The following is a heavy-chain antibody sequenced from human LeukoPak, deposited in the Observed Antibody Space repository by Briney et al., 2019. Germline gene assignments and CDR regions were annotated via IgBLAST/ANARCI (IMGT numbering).Heavy chain of an antibody. CDR3: AREPSITMIVGWFDP. D-gene: IGHD3-22*01. CDR1: GFTFSDYY. CDR2: ISSSGSTI. Sequence: GGSLRLSCAASGFTFSDYYMSWIRQAPGKGLEWVSYISSSGSTIYYADSVKGRSTISRDNAKNSLYLQMNSLRAEDTAVYYCAREPSITMIVGWFDPWGQGTLVTVSS. V-gene: IGHV3-11*01. J-gene: IGHJ5*02.